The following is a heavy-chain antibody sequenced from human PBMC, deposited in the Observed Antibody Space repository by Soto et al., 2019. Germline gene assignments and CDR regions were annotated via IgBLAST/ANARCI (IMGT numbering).Heavy chain of an antibody. D-gene: IGHD2-15*01. V-gene: IGHV4-4*02. CDR3: ARLNCSGGRCYLVYYYGMDV. CDR2: ILHSGAT. CDR1: GGSISSSTC. Sequence: PSETLSLTCAVSGGSISSSTCWSWVRQPPGKGLEWIGEILHSGATNYNQSLKSRVTFSVDKSKNQFSLKMSSVTAADTAVYFCARLNCSGGRCYLVYYYGMDVWGQGTKVTV. J-gene: IGHJ6*02.